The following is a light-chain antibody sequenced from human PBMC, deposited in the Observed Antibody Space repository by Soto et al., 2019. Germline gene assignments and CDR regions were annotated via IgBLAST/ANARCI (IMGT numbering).Light chain of an antibody. CDR3: SSYTSSSTPEV. V-gene: IGLV2-14*01. CDR1: SSDVGGYNY. J-gene: IGLJ2*01. Sequence: QSALTQPASVSGSPGQSITISCTGTSSDVGGYNYVSWYQQHPGKAPKLMIYDVSNRPSGVSNRFSGSKSGNTASLTISGLQADDEADYYCSSYTSSSTPEVFGGWTKLTVL. CDR2: DVS.